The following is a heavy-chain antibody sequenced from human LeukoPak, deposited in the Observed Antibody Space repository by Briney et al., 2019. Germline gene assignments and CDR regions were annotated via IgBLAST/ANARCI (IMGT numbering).Heavy chain of an antibody. J-gene: IGHJ6*02. CDR2: INHSGST. Sequence: SETLSLTCAVYGGSFSGYYWSWIRQPPGKGLEWIGEINHSGSTNYNPSLKSRVTISVDTSQNQFSLKLSSVTAADTAVYYCARDEAVFGAGYYYGMDVWGQGTTVTVSS. V-gene: IGHV4-34*01. CDR1: GGSFSGYY. CDR3: ARDEAVFGAGYYYGMDV. D-gene: IGHD3-3*01.